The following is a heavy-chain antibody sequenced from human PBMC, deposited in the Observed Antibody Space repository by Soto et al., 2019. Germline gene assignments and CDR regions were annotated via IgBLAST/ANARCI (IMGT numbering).Heavy chain of an antibody. CDR3: SRHGYSSGWSDAFDI. CDR2: IYHSGST. CDR1: GGSISTYY. V-gene: IGHV4-59*08. Sequence: SETLSLTCTVSGGSISTYYWSWLRQPPGKGLERIGYIYHSGSTNYNPSLKSRVTISVDKSKNQFSLRLSSVTAADTAVYYCSRHGYSSGWSDAFDIWGQGTMVTVSS. D-gene: IGHD6-19*01. J-gene: IGHJ3*02.